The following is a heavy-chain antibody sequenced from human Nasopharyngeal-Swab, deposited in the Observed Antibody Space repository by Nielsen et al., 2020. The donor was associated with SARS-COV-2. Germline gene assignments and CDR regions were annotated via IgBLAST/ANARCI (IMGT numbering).Heavy chain of an antibody. CDR2: IYSGGST. J-gene: IGHJ6*02. V-gene: IGHV3-53*01. CDR3: ARGDPYYYGMDV. Sequence: WILQPPGKGLEWVSVIYSGGSTYYADSVKGRFTISRDNSKNTLYLQMNSLRAEDTAVYYCARGDPYYYGMDVWGQGTTVTVSS.